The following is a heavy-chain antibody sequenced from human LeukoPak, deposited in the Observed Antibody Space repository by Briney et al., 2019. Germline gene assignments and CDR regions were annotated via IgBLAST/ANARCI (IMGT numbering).Heavy chain of an antibody. CDR2: IYTSGST. Sequence: SETLSLTCTVSGGSITSYYWSWIRQSAGKGLEWIGRIYTSGSTNYNPSLKSRVTISVDTSKNQFSLKLSSVTAADTAVYYCARGGDTMVVRYWGQGTLVTVSS. J-gene: IGHJ4*02. CDR3: ARGGDTMVVRY. CDR1: GGSITSYY. V-gene: IGHV4-4*07. D-gene: IGHD4-23*01.